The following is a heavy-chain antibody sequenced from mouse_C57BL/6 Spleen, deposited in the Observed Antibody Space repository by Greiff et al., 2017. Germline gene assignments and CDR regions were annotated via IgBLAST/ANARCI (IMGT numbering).Heavy chain of an antibody. CDR1: GFSLSTSGMG. J-gene: IGHJ1*03. V-gene: IGHV8-12*01. Sequence: QVTLKVSGPGILQSSQTLSLTCSFSGFSLSTSGMGVSWIRQPSGKGLEWLAHIYWDDDKRYNPSLKSRLTISKDTSRNQVFLKITRVDTADTATDYCARRDPFTTVGAHWYFDVWGTGTTVTVSS. D-gene: IGHD1-1*01. CDR2: IYWDDDK. CDR3: ARRDPFTTVGAHWYFDV.